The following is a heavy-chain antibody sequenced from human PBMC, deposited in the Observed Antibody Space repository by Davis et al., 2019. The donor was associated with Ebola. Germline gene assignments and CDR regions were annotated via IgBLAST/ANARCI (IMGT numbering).Heavy chain of an antibody. CDR2: IIPILGIA. V-gene: IGHV1-69*04. D-gene: IGHD3-16*01. CDR3: ARKAAYFYSFDY. J-gene: IGHJ4*02. CDR1: GGTFSSYA. Sequence: AASVKVSCKASGGTFSSYAISWVRQAPGQGLEWMGRIIPILGIANYAQKFQGRVTMTRDTSTTTVYMELSSLRSEDTAVYYCARKAAYFYSFDYWGQGTLVTVSS.